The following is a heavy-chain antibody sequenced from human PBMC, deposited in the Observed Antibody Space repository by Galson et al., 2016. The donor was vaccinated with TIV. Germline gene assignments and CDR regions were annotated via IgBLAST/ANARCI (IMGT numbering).Heavy chain of an antibody. D-gene: IGHD5-18*01. CDR2: IFTDGTT. J-gene: IGHJ4*02. CDR1: GGSVSRYS. Sequence: SETLSLTCSVSGGSVSRYSWRWVRQSPGKGLEWIGRIFTDGTTTYNPSLKSRVAISVDTSRRQFSLRLRSVTAADTALYYCATVNTNSRKYFDYWGQGIQVTVS. CDR3: ATVNTNSRKYFDY. V-gene: IGHV4-4*07.